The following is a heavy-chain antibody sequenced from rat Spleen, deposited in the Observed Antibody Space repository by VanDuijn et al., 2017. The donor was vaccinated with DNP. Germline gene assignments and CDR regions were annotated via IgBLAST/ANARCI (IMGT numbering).Heavy chain of an antibody. CDR2: ISDDGITT. CDR3: ASKVFPYYSGSNWFTY. V-gene: IGHV5-29*01. D-gene: IGHD1-1*01. Sequence: EVQLVESDGGLVQPGRSLKLSCAASGFTFNDYYMAWVRQVPTKGLEWVATISDDGITTYYRDFVKGRFTISRDNAKSTLYLQVNSLRSEDTATYYCASKVFPYYSGSNWFTYWGQGTLVTVSS. CDR1: GFTFNDYY. J-gene: IGHJ3*01.